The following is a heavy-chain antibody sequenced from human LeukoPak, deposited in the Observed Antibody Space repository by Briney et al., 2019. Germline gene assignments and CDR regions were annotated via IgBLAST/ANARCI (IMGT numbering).Heavy chain of an antibody. D-gene: IGHD6-19*01. J-gene: IGHJ4*02. CDR2: IYYTGST. V-gene: IGHV4-59*01. Sequence: SETLSLTCTVSGGSISGYDWSWIRQPPGKGLEWIGYIYYTGSTNYNPSLKSRVTISVDTSKNQFSLKLNSVTAADTAVYFCARSYSSARSDYWGQGTLVTVSS. CDR1: GGSISGYD. CDR3: ARSYSSARSDY.